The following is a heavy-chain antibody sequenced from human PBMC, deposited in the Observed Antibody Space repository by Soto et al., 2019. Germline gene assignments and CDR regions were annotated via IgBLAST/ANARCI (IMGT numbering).Heavy chain of an antibody. CDR2: ISGSGGST. CDR1: GFTFSSYG. J-gene: IGHJ4*02. CDR3: AKDEYYDSSGYSNFDY. V-gene: IGHV3-23*04. D-gene: IGHD3-22*01. Sequence: VQLVESGGGVVQPGRSLRLSCAASGFTFSSYGMHWVRQAPGKGLEWVSAISGSGGSTYYADSVKGRFTISRDNSKNTLYLQMNSLRAEDTAVYYCAKDEYYDSSGYSNFDYWGQGTLVTVSS.